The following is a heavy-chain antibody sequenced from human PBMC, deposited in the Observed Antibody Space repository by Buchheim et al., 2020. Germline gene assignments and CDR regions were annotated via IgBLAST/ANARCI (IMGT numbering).Heavy chain of an antibody. CDR2: IDPSDSYI. CDR1: GYSFTSYW. J-gene: IGHJ6*02. CDR3: ARLDERGCNITCCYAMDV. Sequence: EVQLVQSGAEVKKPGESLRISCKGSGYSFTSYWITWVRQMPGKGLEWMGRIDPSDSYINYSPSFQGHVIIPADKSLSTAYLQWSSLKASDTAVYYCARLDERGCNITCCYAMDVWGQGTT. D-gene: IGHD2-2*01. V-gene: IGHV5-10-1*03.